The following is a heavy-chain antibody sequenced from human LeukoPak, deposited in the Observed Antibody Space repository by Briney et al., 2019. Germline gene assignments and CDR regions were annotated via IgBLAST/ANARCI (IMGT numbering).Heavy chain of an antibody. CDR2: INHSGST. D-gene: IGHD2-2*01. V-gene: IGHV4-34*01. CDR1: GGSFSGYY. CDR3: ARGRRVVPAATRIYYFDY. J-gene: IGHJ4*02. Sequence: PSETLSLTCAVYGGSFSGYYWSWIRQPPGKGLEWLGEINHSGSTNYNPSLKSRVTISVDTSKNQFSLKLSSVTAANTAVYYCARGRRVVPAATRIYYFDYWGQGTLVTVSS.